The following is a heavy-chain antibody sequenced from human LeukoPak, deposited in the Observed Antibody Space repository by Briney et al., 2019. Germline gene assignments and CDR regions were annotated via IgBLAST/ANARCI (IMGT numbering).Heavy chain of an antibody. CDR2: ISWDGGST. CDR1: GFTFDDYA. Sequence: GGSLRLSCAASGFTFDDYAMHWVRHAPGEGLEWVSLISWDGGSTYYADSVEGRFTISRDNSKNSLYLQMNSLRAEDTALYYRAKDNSGVADLYYYMHVWGKGTTVTVSS. J-gene: IGHJ6*03. D-gene: IGHD6-19*01. V-gene: IGHV3-43D*03. CDR3: AKDNSGVADLYYYMHV.